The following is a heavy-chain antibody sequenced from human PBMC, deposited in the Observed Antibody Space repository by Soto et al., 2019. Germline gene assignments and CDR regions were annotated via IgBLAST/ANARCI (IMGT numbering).Heavy chain of an antibody. V-gene: IGHV3-21*01. CDR1: GFTFSSYG. D-gene: IGHD3-3*01. CDR2: ISSSSSYI. CDR3: AREAFAYYDFWSGYRYYYYYYMDV. J-gene: IGHJ6*03. Sequence: EVQLVESGGGLVKPGGSLRLSCAASGFTFSSYGMNWVRQAPGKGLEWVSSISSSSSYIYYADSVKGRFTISRDNAKNSLYLHMNSLRAEDTAVYYCAREAFAYYDFWSGYRYYYYYYMDVWGKGTTVTVSS.